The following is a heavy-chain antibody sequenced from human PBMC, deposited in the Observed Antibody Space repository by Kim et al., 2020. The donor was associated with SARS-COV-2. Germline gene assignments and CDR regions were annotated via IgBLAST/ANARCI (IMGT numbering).Heavy chain of an antibody. CDR3: ARRHYYDSEFFDY. V-gene: IGHV4-39*01. CDR2: IYYSGST. D-gene: IGHD3-22*01. CDR1: GGSISSSSYY. J-gene: IGHJ4*02. Sequence: SETLSLTCTVSGGSISSSSYYWGWIRQPPGKGLEWIGSIYYSGSTYYNPSLKSRVTISVDTSKNQFSLKLSSVTAADTAVYYCARRHYYDSEFFDYWGQGTLVTVSS.